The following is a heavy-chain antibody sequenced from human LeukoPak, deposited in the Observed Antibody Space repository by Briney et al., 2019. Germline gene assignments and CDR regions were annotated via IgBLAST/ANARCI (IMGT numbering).Heavy chain of an antibody. CDR3: ARHDFYSNYPHNWFDP. J-gene: IGHJ5*02. D-gene: IGHD4-11*01. V-gene: IGHV4-38-2*01. Sequence: SETLSLTCAVSAYSISSGYYWGWIRQPPGKGLEWIGSFYHSGSTYYNPSLKSRVTISVDTSKKQFSLKLSSVTAADTAVYYCARHDFYSNYPHNWFDPWGQGTLVTVSS. CDR1: AYSISSGYY. CDR2: FYHSGST.